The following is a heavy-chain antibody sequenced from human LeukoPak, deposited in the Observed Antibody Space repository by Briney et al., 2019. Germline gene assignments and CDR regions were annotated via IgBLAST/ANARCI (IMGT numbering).Heavy chain of an antibody. J-gene: IGHJ5*02. CDR1: GGSISSSRYY. V-gene: IGHV4-39*07. Sequence: PSETLSLTCTVSGGSISSSRYYWGWIRQPPGKGLEWIASIPYSGSSYYNPSLKSRVTISVDTSKNQVSLQLSSVTAADTAVYYCVRDDYGDYTRRFDPWGQGTLVTVSS. D-gene: IGHD4-17*01. CDR2: IPYSGSS. CDR3: VRDDYGDYTRRFDP.